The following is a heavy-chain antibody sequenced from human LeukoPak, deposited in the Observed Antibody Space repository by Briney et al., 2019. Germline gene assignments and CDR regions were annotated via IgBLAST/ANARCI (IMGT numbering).Heavy chain of an antibody. J-gene: IGHJ4*02. CDR1: GGSISSSGYY. CDR3: AGGYYDSSGNPPDDY. CDR2: IYYSGST. V-gene: IGHV4-39*01. D-gene: IGHD3-22*01. Sequence: SETLSLTCTVSGGSISSSGYYWGWIRQPPGKGLEWIGSIYYSGSTYYNPYLKSRVTISVDTSKNQFSLKLSSVTAADTAVYYCAGGYYDSSGNPPDDYWGQGTLVTVSS.